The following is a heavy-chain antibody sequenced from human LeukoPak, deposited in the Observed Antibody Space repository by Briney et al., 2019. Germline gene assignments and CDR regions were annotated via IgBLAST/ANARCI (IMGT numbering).Heavy chain of an antibody. Sequence: PGGSLRLSCAASGFTFSDYPMNWVRQAPGKGLEWVSYISSSGSTIYYADSVKGRFTISRDNAKNSLYLQMNSLRAEDTAVYYCARDRGSSTTVGVNWFDPWGQGTLVTVSS. J-gene: IGHJ5*02. CDR1: GFTFSDYP. V-gene: IGHV3-48*04. CDR2: ISSSGSTI. D-gene: IGHD2-2*01. CDR3: ARDRGSSTTVGVNWFDP.